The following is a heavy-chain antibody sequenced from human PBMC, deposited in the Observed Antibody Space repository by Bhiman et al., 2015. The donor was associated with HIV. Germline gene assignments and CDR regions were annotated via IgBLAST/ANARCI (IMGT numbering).Heavy chain of an antibody. CDR1: GFTFSSYA. J-gene: IGHJ4*02. CDR2: ISGSGGST. CDR3: AKDGRGIVEAADYLDY. D-gene: IGHD6-13*01. Sequence: EVQLVESGGGLVQPGGSLRLSCAASGFTFSSYAMSWVRQAQGKGLEWVSAISGSGGSTYYADSVKGRFTISRDNSKNTLYLQLNSLRAEDTAVYYCAKDGRGIVEAADYLDYWGQGTLVTVSS. V-gene: IGHV3-23*04.